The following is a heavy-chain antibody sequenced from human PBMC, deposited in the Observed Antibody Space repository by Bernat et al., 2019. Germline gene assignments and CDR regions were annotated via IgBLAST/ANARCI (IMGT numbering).Heavy chain of an antibody. V-gene: IGHV3-33*01. CDR1: GFTFSSYG. Sequence: QVQLVESGGGVVQPGRSLRLSCAASGFTFSSYGMPWVRQAPGKGLEWVAVIWYDGSNKYYADSVKGRFTISRDNSKNTLYLQMNSLRAEDTAVYYCARVHALFWAINYYYYYGMDVWGQGTTVTVSS. J-gene: IGHJ6*02. CDR2: IWYDGSNK. CDR3: ARVHALFWAINYYYYYGMDV. D-gene: IGHD2/OR15-2a*01.